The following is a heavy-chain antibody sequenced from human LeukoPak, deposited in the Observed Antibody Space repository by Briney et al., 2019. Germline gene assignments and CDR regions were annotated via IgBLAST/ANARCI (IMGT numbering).Heavy chain of an antibody. Sequence: ASVKVSCKASGYTFTSYDINWVRQATGQGLEWMGWMNPNSGNTGYAQKFQGRVTMTRNTSISTAYMELSSLRSEDTAVYYCARFGRWELLSPTYYYYGMDVWGQGTTVTVSS. CDR3: ARFGRWELLSPTYYYYGMDV. CDR2: MNPNSGNT. V-gene: IGHV1-8*01. D-gene: IGHD1-26*01. J-gene: IGHJ6*02. CDR1: GYTFTSYD.